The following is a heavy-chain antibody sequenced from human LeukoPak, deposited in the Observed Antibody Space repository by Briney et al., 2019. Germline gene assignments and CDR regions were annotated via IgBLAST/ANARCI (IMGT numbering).Heavy chain of an antibody. V-gene: IGHV3-30*04. J-gene: IGHJ4*02. Sequence: GGSLRLSCAASGFTFSSYAMHWVRQAPGKGLEWVTVISYDGSNQYYADSVKGRFTVSRDNSKNTLYLQMNSLRAEDTAVYYCAREPFVVTAILYYFDYRGQGTLVTVSS. CDR3: AREPFVVTAILYYFDY. CDR2: ISYDGSNQ. CDR1: GFTFSSYA. D-gene: IGHD2-21*02.